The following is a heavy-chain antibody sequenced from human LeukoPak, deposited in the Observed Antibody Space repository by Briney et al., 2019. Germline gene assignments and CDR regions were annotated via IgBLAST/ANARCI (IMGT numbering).Heavy chain of an antibody. J-gene: IGHJ3*01. CDR2: VSYTGRT. CDR1: GGSLSGHY. Sequence: LETLSLTCTVSGGSLSGHYWSWLRQPPGKGLECIGYVSYTGRTKYNSSLQSRVTISIDTSKSQFSLKLTSVTSADTAVYSCARLLDNDSSGDPDTFDVWGQGTTVIVSS. CDR3: ARLLDNDSSGDPDTFDV. V-gene: IGHV4-59*11. D-gene: IGHD3-22*01.